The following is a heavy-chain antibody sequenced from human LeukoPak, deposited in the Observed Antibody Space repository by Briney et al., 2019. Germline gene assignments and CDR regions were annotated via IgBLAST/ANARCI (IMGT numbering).Heavy chain of an antibody. CDR2: INHSGST. CDR1: GGSFSGYY. CDR3: ASARGIYRDFDY. V-gene: IGHV4-34*01. D-gene: IGHD1-26*01. Sequence: SETLSLTCAVYGGSFSGYYWSWIRQPPGKGLEWIGEINHSGSTNYNPSLKSRVTISVDTSKNQFSLNLGSVTAADTALYYCASARGIYRDFDYWGQGTLVTVSS. J-gene: IGHJ4*02.